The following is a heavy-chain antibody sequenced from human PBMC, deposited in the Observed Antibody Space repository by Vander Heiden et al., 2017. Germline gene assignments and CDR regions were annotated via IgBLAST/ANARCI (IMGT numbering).Heavy chain of an antibody. V-gene: IGHV3-72*01. CDR2: TRNKANSYTT. CDR1: GFTFSDHH. J-gene: IGHJ4*02. D-gene: IGHD3-3*01. CDR3: VRDSMSSYLDY. Sequence: VQPGGSLRLSCAASGFTFSDHHMDWVRQAPGKGLEWVGRTRNKANSYTTEYAASVKGRFTISRDDSKNSLYLQMSSLKTEDTAVYYCVRDSMSSYLDYWGQGTLVTVSS.